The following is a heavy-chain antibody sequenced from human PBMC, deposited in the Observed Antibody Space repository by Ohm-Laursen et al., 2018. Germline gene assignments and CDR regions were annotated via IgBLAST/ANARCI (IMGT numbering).Heavy chain of an antibody. CDR1: GDSVSSSSVA. J-gene: IGHJ4*02. D-gene: IGHD1-26*01. Sequence: LQTLSLTCAISGDSVSSSSVAWNWIRQSPSRGLEWLGRIFYRSKWYNDYASSVRSRITINPDTSKNQFSLQLNSVTPEDTAVYFCARGASRALDFWDQGTLVTVSS. CDR3: ARGASRALDF. V-gene: IGHV6-1*01. CDR2: IFYRSKWYN.